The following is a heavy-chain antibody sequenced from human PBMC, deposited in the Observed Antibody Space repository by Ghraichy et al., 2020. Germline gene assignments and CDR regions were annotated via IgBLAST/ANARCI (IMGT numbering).Heavy chain of an antibody. CDR3: VRSESYCGSTACYGGIDAFDI. J-gene: IGHJ3*02. CDR1: GVSISSSGYY. D-gene: IGHD2-2*01. V-gene: IGHV4-31*03. CDR2: ISYSGST. Sequence: SETLSLTCSVSGVSISSSGYYWSWIRQHPGKGLEWIGYISYSGSTYYNPSLKSRLTISVDTSKNHFSLDLNSVTAADTALSFCVRSESYCGSTACYGGIDAFDIWGRGTMVTVSS.